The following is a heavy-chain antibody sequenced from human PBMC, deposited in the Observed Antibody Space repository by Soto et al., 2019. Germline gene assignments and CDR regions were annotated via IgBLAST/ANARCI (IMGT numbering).Heavy chain of an antibody. V-gene: IGHV2-5*02. CDR1: GFSLSTSGVG. CDR3: AXIPNYYQYNWFDP. J-gene: IGHJ5*02. Sequence: QITLKESGPTLVKPTQTLTLTCTFSGFSLSTSGVGVGWIRQPPGKALECLALIYWDDDKRYSPSLKSRLTXXXXXXXXXXXLXXTXXXXXXXXXXYCAXIPNYYQYNWFDPWGQGTLVTVSS. D-gene: IGHD3-10*01. CDR2: IYWDDDK.